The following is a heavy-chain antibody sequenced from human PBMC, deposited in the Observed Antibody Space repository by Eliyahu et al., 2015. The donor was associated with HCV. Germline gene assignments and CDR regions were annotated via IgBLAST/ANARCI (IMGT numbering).Heavy chain of an antibody. CDR2: VHYSGAV. Sequence: QVQLQESGPGLVKPSGTLALTCAVSGVSLSXSNWWTWVRQPPGKGLEWIGEVHYSGAVNYNPSLKSRVTISIDKSKNQFPLELTSVTAADTAMYYCARESTGGTGVVTRVHNWFDPWGQGNLVIVSS. V-gene: IGHV4-4*02. CDR3: ARESTGGTGVVTRVHNWFDP. J-gene: IGHJ5*02. CDR1: GVSLSXSNW. D-gene: IGHD3-3*01.